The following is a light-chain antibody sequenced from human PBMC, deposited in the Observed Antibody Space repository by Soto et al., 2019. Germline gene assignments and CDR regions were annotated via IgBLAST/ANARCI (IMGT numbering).Light chain of an antibody. V-gene: IGKV1-39*01. CDR1: QSISTY. CDR3: QQYNNWPLT. CDR2: AAS. J-gene: IGKJ4*01. Sequence: DIQITQSPSSLSSSVSDRFTITCRASQSISTYLHWYQQKPGKAPNLLIYAASTLQSGVPSRFSGSGSGTDFTLTISSLQSEDFAVYYCQQYNNWPLTFGGGTKVDIK.